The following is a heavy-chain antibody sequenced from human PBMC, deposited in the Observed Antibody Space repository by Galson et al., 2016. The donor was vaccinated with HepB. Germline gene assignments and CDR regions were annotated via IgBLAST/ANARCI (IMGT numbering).Heavy chain of an antibody. CDR3: ARGDIVGAIFDY. J-gene: IGHJ4*02. Sequence: SLRLSCAASGFTFSSYSTHWVRQAPGKGLEWVSSISSSSSYIYYADSVKGRFTISRDNAKNSLYLQMNSLRAEDTAVYYCARGDIVGAIFDYWGQGTLVTVSS. D-gene: IGHD1-26*01. CDR2: ISSSSSYI. CDR1: GFTFSSYS. V-gene: IGHV3-21*01.